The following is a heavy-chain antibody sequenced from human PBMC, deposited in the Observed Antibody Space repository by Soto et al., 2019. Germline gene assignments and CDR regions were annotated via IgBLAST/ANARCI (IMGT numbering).Heavy chain of an antibody. CDR2: IYYSGST. J-gene: IGHJ6*02. V-gene: IGHV4-31*03. CDR3: ARDEREYYYGMDV. CDR1: GGSISSGGYY. Sequence: TSETLSLTCSVSGGSISSGGYYWSWIRQHPGKGLEWIGYIYYSGSTYYNPSLKSRVTISVDTSKNQFSLKLSSVTAAGTAVYYCARDEREYYYGMDVWGQGTTVTVSS.